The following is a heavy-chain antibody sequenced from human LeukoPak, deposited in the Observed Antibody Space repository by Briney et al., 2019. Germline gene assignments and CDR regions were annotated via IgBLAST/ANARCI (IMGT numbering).Heavy chain of an antibody. CDR1: GGSISSFY. D-gene: IGHD3-9*01. CDR2: IYTSGST. J-gene: IGHJ4*02. V-gene: IGHV4-4*07. Sequence: SETLSLTCTVSGGSISSFYWSWIRQPAGKGLEWIGRIYTSGSTDYNPSLKSRVTMSVDTSKNQFSLKLSSVTAADTAVYYCARELRYFDWSKYYFDYWGQGTLVTVSS. CDR3: ARELRYFDWSKYYFDY.